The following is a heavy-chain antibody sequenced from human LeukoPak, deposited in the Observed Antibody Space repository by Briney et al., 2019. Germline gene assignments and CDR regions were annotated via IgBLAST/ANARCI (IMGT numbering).Heavy chain of an antibody. J-gene: IGHJ4*02. CDR1: GFTFSSYG. CDR2: IWYDGSNK. CDR3: ARGCPPYSGSYYFDY. Sequence: PGRSLRLSCAASGFTFSSYGMHWVRQAPGKGLEWVAVIWYDGSNKYYADSVKGRFTISRDNSKNTLYLQMNSLRAEDTAVYYCARGCPPYSGSYYFDYWGQGTLVTVSS. V-gene: IGHV3-33*01. D-gene: IGHD1-26*01.